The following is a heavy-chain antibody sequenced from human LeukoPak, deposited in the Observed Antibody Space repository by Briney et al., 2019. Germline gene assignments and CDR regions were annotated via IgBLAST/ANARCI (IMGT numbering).Heavy chain of an antibody. CDR1: GFTFSTYA. CDR2: FKSITDGGTT. D-gene: IGHD2-21*01. J-gene: IGHJ4*02. CDR3: TTELRWEYCGGECLGY. Sequence: PGGSLRLSCAASGFTFSTYAMSWVRQAPGKGLEWIGRFKSITDGGTTDYAAPMKGRFTISRDDSKNTQYLQMDSLKNEDTAVYYCTTELRWEYCGGECLGYWGQGTLVTVSS. V-gene: IGHV3-15*01.